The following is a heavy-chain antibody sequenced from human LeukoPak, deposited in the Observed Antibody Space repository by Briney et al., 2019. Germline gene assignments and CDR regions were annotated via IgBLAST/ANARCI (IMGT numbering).Heavy chain of an antibody. CDR3: AREAIRTLIGYCTNGVCRAFDP. Sequence: GASVKVSCKASGYTFTGYYMHWVRQAPGQGLEWMGRINPNSGGTNYAQKFQGRVTITRDTSISTAYMELSRLRSDDTAVYYCAREAIRTLIGYCTNGVCRAFDPWGQGTLVTVSS. J-gene: IGHJ5*02. CDR2: INPNSGGT. CDR1: GYTFTGYY. V-gene: IGHV1-2*06. D-gene: IGHD2-8*01.